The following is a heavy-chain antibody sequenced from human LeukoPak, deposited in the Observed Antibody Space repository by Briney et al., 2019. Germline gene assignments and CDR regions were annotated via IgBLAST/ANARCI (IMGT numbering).Heavy chain of an antibody. CDR3: ARTSIAARTLPLDY. CDR2: IKTNTGNP. Sequence: ASVKASCKASGYTFTSYAMNWVRQAPGQGLEWMGWIKTNTGNPTYAQGFTGRFVFSLDTSVSTAYLQISSLKAEDIAVYYCARTSIAARTLPLDYWGQGTLVNVSS. V-gene: IGHV7-4-1*02. D-gene: IGHD6-6*01. J-gene: IGHJ4*02. CDR1: GYTFTSYA.